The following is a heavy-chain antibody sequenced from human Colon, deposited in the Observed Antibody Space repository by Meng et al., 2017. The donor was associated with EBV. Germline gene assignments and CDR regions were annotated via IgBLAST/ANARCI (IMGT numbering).Heavy chain of an antibody. CDR3: ARLSSGWDYFDY. CDR1: GGSVSSGGYY. J-gene: IGHJ4*02. Sequence: QGQLQESGPGLVKPSQPLSLTCTVSGGSVSSGGYYWTWIRQHPGKGLEWFGHIYYSGSTFYNPSLKRRVIISIDTSKNQFSLNLRSVTAADTAVYYCARLSSGWDYFDYWGQGTLVTVSS. V-gene: IGHV4-31*03. D-gene: IGHD6-19*01. CDR2: IYYSGST.